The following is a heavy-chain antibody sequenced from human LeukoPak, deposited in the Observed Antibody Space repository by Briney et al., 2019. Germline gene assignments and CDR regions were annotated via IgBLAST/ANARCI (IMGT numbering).Heavy chain of an antibody. J-gene: IGHJ4*02. Sequence: PGGSLRLSCAASGFTFSSYWMHWVRQAPGKGLVWVSRISSEGDTTSYADSVKGRFTVSRDNAKNTLYLQMNSLRAEDTAVYYCAKDAAHTGYSSSGNIDYWGQGTLVTVSS. CDR3: AKDAAHTGYSSSGNIDY. V-gene: IGHV3-74*01. CDR2: ISSEGDTT. CDR1: GFTFSSYW. D-gene: IGHD6-13*01.